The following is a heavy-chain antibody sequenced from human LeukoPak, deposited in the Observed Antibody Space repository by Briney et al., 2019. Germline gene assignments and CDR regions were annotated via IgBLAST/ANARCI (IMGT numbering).Heavy chain of an antibody. D-gene: IGHD6-19*01. CDR1: GFTFYDYA. Sequence: PGGSLRLSCAASGFTFYDYAMHWVRQAPGKGLEWVSGISWHSENIGYADSVKGRFAISRDNAKNSLYLQMNSLRAEDTALYYCVKDVCSSIDECNSVARTFEYYFDYWGQGALVTVSS. J-gene: IGHJ4*02. CDR3: VKDVCSSIDECNSVARTFEYYFDY. V-gene: IGHV3-9*01. CDR2: ISWHSENI.